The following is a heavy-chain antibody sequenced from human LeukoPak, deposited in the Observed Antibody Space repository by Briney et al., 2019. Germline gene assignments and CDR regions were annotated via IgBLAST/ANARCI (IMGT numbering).Heavy chain of an antibody. CDR2: IYYSGST. D-gene: IGHD3-22*01. CDR1: GGSISSGDYY. CDR3: ARELYYYDSSSLNWFDP. V-gene: IGHV4-30-4*08. J-gene: IGHJ5*02. Sequence: SETLSLTCTVSGGSISSGDYYWSWIRQPPGKGLEWIGYIYYSGSTYYNPSLKSRVTISVDTSKNQFSLKLSSVTAADTAVYYCARELYYYDSSSLNWFDPWGQGTLVTVSS.